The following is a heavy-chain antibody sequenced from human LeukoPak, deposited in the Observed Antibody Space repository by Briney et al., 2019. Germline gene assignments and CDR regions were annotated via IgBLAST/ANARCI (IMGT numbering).Heavy chain of an antibody. CDR1: GYSISSGYY. J-gene: IGHJ4*02. V-gene: IGHV4-38-2*02. D-gene: IGHD5-18*01. Sequence: SETLSLTCTVSGYSISSGYYWGWIRQPPGKGLEWIGSIYHSGSTYYNPSLKSRVTISVDTSKNQFSLKLSSVTAADTAVYYCARDSTAMVTWYWGQGTLVTVSS. CDR2: IYHSGST. CDR3: ARDSTAMVTWY.